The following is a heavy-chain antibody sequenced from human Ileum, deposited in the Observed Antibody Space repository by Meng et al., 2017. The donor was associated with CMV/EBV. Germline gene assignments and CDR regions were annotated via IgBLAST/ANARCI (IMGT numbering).Heavy chain of an antibody. V-gene: IGHV4-30-4*08. CDR3: ARAVAGWYFDL. CDR1: GGSISSGDYW. J-gene: IGHJ2*01. CDR2: ISYSGST. Sequence: QVQRQGSAPGLLNPSPPLSLPCTVSGGSISSGDYWWSWIRQPPGMGLEWIGYISYSGSTYYNPSLRSRVTVSVDTSNNQFSLDLRSGTAADTAVYYCARAVAGWYFDLWGRGTLVTSPQ. D-gene: IGHD3-10*01.